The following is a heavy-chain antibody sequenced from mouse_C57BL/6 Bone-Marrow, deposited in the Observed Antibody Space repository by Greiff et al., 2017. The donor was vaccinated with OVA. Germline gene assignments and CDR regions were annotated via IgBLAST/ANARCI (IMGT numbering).Heavy chain of an antibody. CDR2: INYDGSST. Sequence: DVQLQESEGGLVQPGSSMKLSCTASGFTFSDYYMAWVRQVPEKGLEWVANINYDGSSTYYLDSLKSRFIISRDNAKNILYLQMSSLKSEDTATYYCAIEGYGSSYHFDYWGQGTTLTVSS. CDR1: GFTFSDYY. CDR3: AIEGYGSSYHFDY. V-gene: IGHV5-16*01. D-gene: IGHD1-1*01. J-gene: IGHJ2*01.